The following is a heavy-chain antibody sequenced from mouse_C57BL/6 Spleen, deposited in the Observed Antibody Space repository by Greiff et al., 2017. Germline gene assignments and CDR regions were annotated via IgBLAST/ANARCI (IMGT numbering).Heavy chain of an antibody. J-gene: IGHJ1*03. CDR2: IYWDDDK. D-gene: IGHD1-1*01. Sequence: ESGPGILQSSQTLSLTCSFSGFSLSTSGMGVSWIRQPSGKGLEWLAHIYWDDDKRYNPSLKSRLTISKDTSKNQVFRKITSVDTADTDTYCGARRGTTVGWYFDVWGTGTTVTVSS. V-gene: IGHV8-12*01. CDR1: GFSLSTSGMG. CDR3: ARRGTTVGWYFDV.